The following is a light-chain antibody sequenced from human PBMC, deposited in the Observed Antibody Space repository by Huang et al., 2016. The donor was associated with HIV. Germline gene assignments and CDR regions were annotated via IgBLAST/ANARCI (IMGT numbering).Light chain of an antibody. CDR3: QQCGRSPWT. CDR2: GAS. Sequence: ELVLTQSRATLSLSPAESATLSCRASQYVSRNYLAWYQQKPGQAPRLLIYGASSRAAGIPDRFSGSGSGTDFTLTINGLEPEDFAVYYCQQCGRSPWTFGQGTKVEIK. CDR1: QYVSRNY. V-gene: IGKV3-20*01. J-gene: IGKJ1*01.